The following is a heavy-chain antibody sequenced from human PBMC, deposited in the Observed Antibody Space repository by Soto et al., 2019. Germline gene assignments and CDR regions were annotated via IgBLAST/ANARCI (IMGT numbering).Heavy chain of an antibody. CDR1: GTSISSYY. CDR3: ARYNSYDTDY. D-gene: IGHD1-1*01. CDR2: IHYSGTT. Sequence: SETVSVTCTVSGTSISSYYWSWIRQPPGKGLEWIANIHYSGTTNYNPSLASRVTLSVDTSKNQFSLKMTSVTAADRAMYFCARYNSYDTDYWGRRTMHPVST. V-gene: IGHV4-59*01. J-gene: IGHJ4*02.